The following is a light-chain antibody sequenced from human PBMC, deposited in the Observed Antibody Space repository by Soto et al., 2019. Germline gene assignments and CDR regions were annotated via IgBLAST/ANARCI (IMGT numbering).Light chain of an antibody. J-gene: IGLJ2*01. CDR2: EVS. CDR3: CSYAGSSTYEV. CDR1: SSDVGSYNL. Sequence: QSALTQPASVSGSPGQSITISCTGTSSDVGSYNLVSWYQQHPGKAPKLMIYEVSKRPSGVSNRFSGSKSGNTASLTISGLHAEDDADYYCCSYAGSSTYEVFGGGTKVTVL. V-gene: IGLV2-23*02.